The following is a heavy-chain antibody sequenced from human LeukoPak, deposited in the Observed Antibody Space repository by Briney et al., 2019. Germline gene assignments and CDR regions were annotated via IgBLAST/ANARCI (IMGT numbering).Heavy chain of an antibody. CDR3: ARRYCSGGSCFDAFDF. V-gene: IGHV6-1*01. CDR2: TYYRSKWYD. D-gene: IGHD2-15*01. J-gene: IGHJ3*01. CDR1: GDSVSNNSAA. Sequence: SQTLSLSCAISGDSVSNNSAAWNWIRQSPSRGLEWLGRTYYRSKWYDDYAGSVKSRITINPDTSKNQFSLQLNSVTPEDTAVYYCARRYCSGGSCFDAFDFWGQRAMVTVSS.